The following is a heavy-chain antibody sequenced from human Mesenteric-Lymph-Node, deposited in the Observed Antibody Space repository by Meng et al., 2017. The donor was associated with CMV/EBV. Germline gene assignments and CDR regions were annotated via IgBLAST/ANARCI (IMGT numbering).Heavy chain of an antibody. CDR2: INAGDNFI. CDR3: ARDSIYYDSSGSLPYDG. Sequence: GESLKISCAASGFSFSSYTMHWVRQAPGKGLEWVSSINAGDNFIYYADSVQGRFTISRDNAKNSLYLQMNSLRAEDTAVYYCARDSIYYDSSGSLPYDGWGQGTLVTVSS. J-gene: IGHJ4*02. V-gene: IGHV3-21*01. D-gene: IGHD3-22*01. CDR1: GFSFSSYT.